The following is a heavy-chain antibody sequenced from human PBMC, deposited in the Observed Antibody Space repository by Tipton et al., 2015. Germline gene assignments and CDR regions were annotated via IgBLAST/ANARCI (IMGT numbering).Heavy chain of an antibody. D-gene: IGHD4-23*01. CDR1: GFTFSSYA. V-gene: IGHV3-23*01. Sequence: SLRLSCTASGFTFSSYAMSWVRQAPGKGLEWVSAISGSGGSTYYADSVKGRFTISRDTSRDTLYLQMNSLRAEDTAVYYCARGYLRSPLTHSFYYGMDVWGQGTTVTVS. J-gene: IGHJ6*02. CDR2: ISGSGGST. CDR3: ARGYLRSPLTHSFYYGMDV.